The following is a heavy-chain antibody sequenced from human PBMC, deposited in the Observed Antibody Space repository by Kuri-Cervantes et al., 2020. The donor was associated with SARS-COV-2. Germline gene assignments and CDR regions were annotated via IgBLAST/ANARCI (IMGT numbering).Heavy chain of an antibody. CDR1: GFTFSSYA. J-gene: IGHJ6*02. Sequence: GESLKISCAASGFTFSSYAMHWVRQAPGKGLEWVAVISYDGSNKYYADSVKGRFTISRDNPKNTLYLQMNILRAEDTAVYYCARDEGMGIVVRETAGPRFYYYGMDVWGQGTTVTVSS. CDR3: ARDEGMGIVVRETAGPRFYYYGMDV. CDR2: ISYDGSNK. V-gene: IGHV3-30-3*01. D-gene: IGHD2-15*01.